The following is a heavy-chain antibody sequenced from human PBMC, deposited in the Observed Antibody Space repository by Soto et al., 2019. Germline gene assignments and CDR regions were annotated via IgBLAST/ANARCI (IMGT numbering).Heavy chain of an antibody. CDR1: GGSINSYY. Sequence: ETLSLNCSVSGGSINSYYWRWILQPPGKGLEWIGYVYYSGSTNYNPSLKSRVTISVDTSKNQFSLKLNSVTAADTAVYYCARASKKTVTFDFLGQGTLVIVSS. CDR3: ARASKKTVTFDF. J-gene: IGHJ4*02. CDR2: VYYSGST. D-gene: IGHD4-4*01. V-gene: IGHV4-59*01.